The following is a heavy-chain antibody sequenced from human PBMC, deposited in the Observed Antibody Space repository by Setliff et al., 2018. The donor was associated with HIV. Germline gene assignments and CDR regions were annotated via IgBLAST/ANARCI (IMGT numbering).Heavy chain of an antibody. V-gene: IGHV1-18*01. CDR1: GYMFTSYG. CDR2: ISTYNGNT. CDR3: ARDMDYSNPDY. J-gene: IGHJ4*02. Sequence: GASVKVSCKASGYMFTSYGIGWVRQAPGQGLEWMAWISTYNGNTNYAPQFQGRVSVTTDTATSTVHMELRSLRSDDTAMYYCARDMDYSNPDYWGKGTLVTVSS. D-gene: IGHD4-4*01.